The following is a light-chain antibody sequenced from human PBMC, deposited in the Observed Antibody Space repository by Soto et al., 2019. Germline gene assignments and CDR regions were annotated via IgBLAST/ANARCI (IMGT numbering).Light chain of an antibody. CDR1: SSDVGGYNY. CDR3: SSYSSSNTLHVV. CDR2: EVT. J-gene: IGLJ2*01. Sequence: QSALTQPASVSGSPGQSITISCTGTSSDVGGYNYVSWYQQHPGKAPKLMIYEVTNRPSGVSNRFSGSKSGNTASLTISGLQAEDEADYYCSSYSSSNTLHVVFGGGTKVTVL. V-gene: IGLV2-14*01.